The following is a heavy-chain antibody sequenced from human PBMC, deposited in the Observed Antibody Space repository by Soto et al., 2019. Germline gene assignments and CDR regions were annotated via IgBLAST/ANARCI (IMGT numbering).Heavy chain of an antibody. V-gene: IGHV1-46*01. D-gene: IGHD1-1*01. Sequence: QVQLVQSGAEVKKPGASVKVSCKASGYTFTSYYMHWVRQAPGQGLEWMGIINPSGGSTSYAQKFQGRVTMTRDTSTSTVYLELRSLRSEDTAVYYCARVRRPGGLDYWGQGTLVTVSS. CDR2: INPSGGST. CDR3: ARVRRPGGLDY. J-gene: IGHJ4*02. CDR1: GYTFTSYY.